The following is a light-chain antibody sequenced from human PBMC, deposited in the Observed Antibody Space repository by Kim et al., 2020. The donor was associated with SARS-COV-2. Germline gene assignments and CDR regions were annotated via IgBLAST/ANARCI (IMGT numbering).Light chain of an antibody. Sequence: QSALTQPPSASGSPGQSVTISCTGTSSDIGDYNYVSWYQQHPGKAPRLMIYEVTKRPSGVPDRFSGSKSGNTASLTVSGLQAEDEAEYHCYSYSGTNNFVIFGGGTQLTVL. V-gene: IGLV2-8*01. CDR3: YSYSGTNNFVI. CDR1: SSDIGDYNY. J-gene: IGLJ2*01. CDR2: EVT.